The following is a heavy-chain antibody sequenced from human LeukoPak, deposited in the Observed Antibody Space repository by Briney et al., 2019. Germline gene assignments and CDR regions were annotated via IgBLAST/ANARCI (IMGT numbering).Heavy chain of an antibody. J-gene: IGHJ6*02. V-gene: IGHV3-23*01. CDR1: GFTFRDHA. D-gene: IGHD6-13*01. Sequence: PGGSLRLSCAVSGFTFRDHAMSWARQAPGKGLEWVSAITDSDSGTYYADSVKGRFTISRDNSKNTLYLQMNSLRAEDTAVYYCAKAYGYSSSWTSNYYFYGLDVWGQGTTVTVSS. CDR3: AKAYGYSSSWTSNYYFYGLDV. CDR2: ITDSDSGT.